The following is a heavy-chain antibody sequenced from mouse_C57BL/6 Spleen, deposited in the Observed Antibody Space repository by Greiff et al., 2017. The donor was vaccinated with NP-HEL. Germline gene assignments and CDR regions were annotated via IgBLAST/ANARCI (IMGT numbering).Heavy chain of an antibody. D-gene: IGHD2-4*01. V-gene: IGHV1-62-2*01. CDR1: GYTFTEYT. CDR2: FYPGSGSI. J-gene: IGHJ3*01. CDR3: ARHDVYYDYGGFAY. Sequence: QVHVKQSGAELVKPGASVKLSCKASGYTFTEYTIHWVKQRSGQGLECIGWFYPGSGSIKYNEKFKDKATLTADKSSSTVYMELSRLTSEDSAVYFCARHDVYYDYGGFAYWGQGTLVTVSA.